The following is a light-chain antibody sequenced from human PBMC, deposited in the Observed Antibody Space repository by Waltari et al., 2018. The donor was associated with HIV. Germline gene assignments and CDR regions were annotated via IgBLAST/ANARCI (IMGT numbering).Light chain of an antibody. CDR1: QSVLASSANQHY. CDR2: LAS. V-gene: IGKV4-1*01. CDR3: QSYDITLSASVV. J-gene: IGKJ4*01. Sequence: DIVMTQSPDSLAVSLGERATINCTSSQSVLASSANQHYLAWYQQRPGQPPTLLIYLASSRESGVPDRFSASKSGTSASLTITGLQAEDEADYFCQSYDITLSASVVFGGGTK.